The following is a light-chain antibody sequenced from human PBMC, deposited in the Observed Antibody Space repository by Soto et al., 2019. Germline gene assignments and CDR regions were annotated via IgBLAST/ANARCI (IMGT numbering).Light chain of an antibody. V-gene: IGLV2-23*02. Sequence: QSALTQPASVSGSPGQSITVSCTGTSSDVGSYNLVSWYQHHPGKAPKLIIYEVSRRPSGVSNRFSGSKSGNTASLTISGLQAEDEADYHCCSYAGRDVLFGGGTKVTVL. CDR1: SSDVGSYNL. CDR3: CSYAGRDVL. CDR2: EVS. J-gene: IGLJ2*01.